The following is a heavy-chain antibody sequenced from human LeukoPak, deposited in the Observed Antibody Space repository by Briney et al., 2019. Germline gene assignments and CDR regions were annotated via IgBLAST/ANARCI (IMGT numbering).Heavy chain of an antibody. CDR3: AKESGGQWLVPDFDY. V-gene: IGHV3-30*18. D-gene: IGHD6-19*01. CDR1: GFTFSSYG. CDR2: ISYDGSNK. Sequence: PWGSLRLSCAASGFTFSSYGMHWVRQAPGKGLEWVAVISYDGSNKYYADSVKGRFTISRDNSKNTLYLQMNSLRAEDTAVYYCAKESGGQWLVPDFDYWGQGTLVTVSS. J-gene: IGHJ4*02.